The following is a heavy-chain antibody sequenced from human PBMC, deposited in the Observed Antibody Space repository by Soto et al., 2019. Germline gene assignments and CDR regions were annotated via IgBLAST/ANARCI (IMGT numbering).Heavy chain of an antibody. D-gene: IGHD3-3*01. Sequence: LRLSCAASGFTFDDYAMHWVRQAPGKGLEWVSGISWNSGSIDYADSVKGRFTISRDNSKNSLYLQMNSLRAEDTAVYYCARDSGYDCWSGSADRPPVPHYWGQGTLVTVSS. V-gene: IGHV3-9*01. CDR3: ARDSGYDCWSGSADRPPVPHY. J-gene: IGHJ4*02. CDR2: ISWNSGSI. CDR1: GFTFDDYA.